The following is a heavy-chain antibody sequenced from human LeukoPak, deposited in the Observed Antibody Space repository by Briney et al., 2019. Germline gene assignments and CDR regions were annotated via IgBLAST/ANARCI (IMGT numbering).Heavy chain of an antibody. D-gene: IGHD3-10*01. CDR1: GFTFSSYG. V-gene: IGHV3-23*01. J-gene: IGHJ3*02. CDR3: AKGGFGELWAFDI. Sequence: GGSLRLSCAASGFTFSSYGMSWVRQAPGKGLEWVSAISGSGGSTYYADSVKGRFTISRDNSKNTLYLQMNSLRAEDTAVYYCAKGGFGELWAFDIWGQGTMVTVSS. CDR2: ISGSGGST.